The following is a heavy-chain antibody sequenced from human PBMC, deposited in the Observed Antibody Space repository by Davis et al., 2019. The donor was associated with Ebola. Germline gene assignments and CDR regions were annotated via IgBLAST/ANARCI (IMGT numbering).Heavy chain of an antibody. CDR3: TSRTGAFDY. Sequence: GESLKISCAASGFTFSGSAMHWVRQASGKELEWVGRIRSKANSYATAYAASVKGRFTISRDDSKNAAYLQMNSLKTEDTAVYYCTSRTGAFDYWGQGTLVTVSS. J-gene: IGHJ4*02. CDR1: GFTFSGSA. D-gene: IGHD7-27*01. CDR2: IRSKANSYAT. V-gene: IGHV3-73*01.